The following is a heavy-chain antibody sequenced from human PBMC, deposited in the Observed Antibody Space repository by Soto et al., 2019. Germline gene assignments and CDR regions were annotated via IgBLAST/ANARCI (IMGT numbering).Heavy chain of an antibody. CDR2: IYPGDSDT. J-gene: IGHJ6*03. D-gene: IGHD3-3*01. V-gene: IGHV5-51*01. Sequence: GESLKISCKGSGYSFTSYWIGWVRQMPGKGLEWMGIIYPGDSDTRYSPSFQGQVTISADKSISTAYLQWSSLKASDTAMYYCARQAQYDFWSGYPRDYHYYYMDVWGKGTTVTVSS. CDR3: ARQAQYDFWSGYPRDYHYYYMDV. CDR1: GYSFTSYW.